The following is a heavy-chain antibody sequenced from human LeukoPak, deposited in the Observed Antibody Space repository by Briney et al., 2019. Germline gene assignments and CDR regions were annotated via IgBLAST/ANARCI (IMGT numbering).Heavy chain of an antibody. CDR1: GYTFTSYD. CDR2: MNPNSGNT. V-gene: IGHV1-8*03. Sequence: GASVKVSCKASGYTFTSYDINWARQATGQGLEWMGWMNPNSGNTGYAQKFQGRVTITRNTSISTAYMELSSLRSEDTAVYYCARSSSIAARPSYMDVWGKGTTVTVSS. D-gene: IGHD6-6*01. J-gene: IGHJ6*03. CDR3: ARSSSIAARPSYMDV.